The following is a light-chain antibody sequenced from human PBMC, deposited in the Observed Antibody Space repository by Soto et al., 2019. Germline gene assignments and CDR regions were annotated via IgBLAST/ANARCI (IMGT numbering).Light chain of an antibody. CDR2: GAS. CDR1: QSITSN. Sequence: EIVMTQSPATLSVSPGERATLSCRASQSITSNLAWYQQKPGQAPRLLIYGASTRETGIPARFSGSGSGTEFTRTISSLQSVDFAVYSCQQYNNWTWTFGQGTKVDIK. V-gene: IGKV3-15*01. J-gene: IGKJ1*01. CDR3: QQYNNWTWT.